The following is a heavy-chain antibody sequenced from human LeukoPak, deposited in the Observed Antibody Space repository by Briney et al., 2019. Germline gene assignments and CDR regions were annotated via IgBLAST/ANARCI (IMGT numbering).Heavy chain of an antibody. CDR1: GFMFSSHS. Sequence: GGSLRLSCAASGFMFSSHSMMWVRQAPGKGLEWVSGINWNGGSTGYADSVKGRFTISRDNAKNSLYLQMNSLRAEDTALYYCARDRYYGSGSYYNGGWFDPWGQETLVTVSS. J-gene: IGHJ5*02. V-gene: IGHV3-20*04. CDR2: INWNGGST. CDR3: ARDRYYGSGSYYNGGWFDP. D-gene: IGHD3-10*01.